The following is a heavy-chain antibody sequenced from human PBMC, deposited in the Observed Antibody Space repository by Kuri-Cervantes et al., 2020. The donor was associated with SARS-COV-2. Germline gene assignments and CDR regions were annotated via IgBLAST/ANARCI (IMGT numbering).Heavy chain of an antibody. Sequence: ESLKISCGVSGYSISSGYYWGWIRQPPGRGLEWIGEIYHSGSTNYNPSLKSRVTISVDKSKNQFSLKLSSVTAADTAVYYCARGASWQWLVRGFDYWGQGTLVTVSS. CDR2: IYHSGST. CDR1: GYSISSGYY. J-gene: IGHJ4*02. CDR3: ARGASWQWLVRGFDY. V-gene: IGHV4-38-2*01. D-gene: IGHD6-19*01.